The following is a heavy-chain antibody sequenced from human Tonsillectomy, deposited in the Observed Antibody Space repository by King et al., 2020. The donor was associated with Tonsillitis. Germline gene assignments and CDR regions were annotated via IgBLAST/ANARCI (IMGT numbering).Heavy chain of an antibody. CDR3: ARGLIERSTSSIAY. V-gene: IGHV3-74*01. D-gene: IGHD2-2*01. Sequence: VQLVESGGGLVQPGGSLRLSCAASGFTFSSYWMHWVRQAPGKGLMWVSRINSAGSTTTYADSVKGRFTISRDNAKNTLYLQMNSLRAEDTALYYCARGLIERSTSSIAYWGQGTLVTVSS. CDR2: INSAGSTT. J-gene: IGHJ4*02. CDR1: GFTFSSYW.